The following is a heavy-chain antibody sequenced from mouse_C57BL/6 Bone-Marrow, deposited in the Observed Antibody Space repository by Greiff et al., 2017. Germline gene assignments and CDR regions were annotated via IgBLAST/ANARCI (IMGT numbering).Heavy chain of an antibody. CDR2: IYPSDSET. CDR1: GYTFTSYW. CDR3: ARRDYGGSYADY. D-gene: IGHD1-1*01. Sequence: QVQLQQPGAELVRPGSSVKLSCKASGYTFTSYWMDWVKQRPGQGLEWIGNIYPSDSETNYNQKFKDKATLTVDKSSSTAYMQLSSLTSEDSAVYYCARRDYGGSYADYWGQGTTLTVSS. J-gene: IGHJ2*01. V-gene: IGHV1-61*01.